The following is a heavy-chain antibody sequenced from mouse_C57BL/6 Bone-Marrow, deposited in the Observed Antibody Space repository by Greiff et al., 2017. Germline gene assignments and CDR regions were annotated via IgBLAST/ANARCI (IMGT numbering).Heavy chain of an antibody. J-gene: IGHJ4*01. CDR1: GFTFSSYA. V-gene: IGHV5-4*01. D-gene: IGHD1-1*01. Sequence: EVMLVESGGGLVKPGGSLKLSCAASGFTFSSYAMSWVRQTPEKRLEWVATISDGGSYTYYPDNVKGRFTISRDNAKNNLYLQMSHLKSEDTAMYYCAREGYYYGSSYDLLYAMDYWGQGTSVTVSS. CDR3: AREGYYYGSSYDLLYAMDY. CDR2: ISDGGSYT.